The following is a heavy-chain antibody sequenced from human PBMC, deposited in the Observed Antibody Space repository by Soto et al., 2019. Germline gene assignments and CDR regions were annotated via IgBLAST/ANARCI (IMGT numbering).Heavy chain of an antibody. Sequence: QVQLVQSGAEVKKPGSSVKVSCKASGGTFSSYAISWVRQAPGQGLEWMGGIIPIFGTANYAQKFQGRVTITADKSTSTAYMELSSLRSEDTAVYYCARWTLAAPGTDGYYYGMDVWGQGTTVTVSS. CDR2: IIPIFGTA. V-gene: IGHV1-69*06. D-gene: IGHD6-13*01. CDR3: ARWTLAAPGTDGYYYGMDV. CDR1: GGTFSSYA. J-gene: IGHJ6*02.